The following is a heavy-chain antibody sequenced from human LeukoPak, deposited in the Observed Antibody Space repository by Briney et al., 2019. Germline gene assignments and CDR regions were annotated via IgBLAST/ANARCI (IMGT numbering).Heavy chain of an antibody. CDR3: AKAQAGGYNYGPFDY. Sequence: PGGSVRLSCAASGSTFSSYGMSWVRQTPGKGLQWVSSIDGGGGITLYADSVKGRFTISRDNSKNTLYLQMNSLRAEDTALYYCAKAQAGGYNYGPFDYWGQGTLVTVSS. D-gene: IGHD5-18*01. CDR1: GSTFSSYG. J-gene: IGHJ4*02. V-gene: IGHV3-23*01. CDR2: IDGGGGIT.